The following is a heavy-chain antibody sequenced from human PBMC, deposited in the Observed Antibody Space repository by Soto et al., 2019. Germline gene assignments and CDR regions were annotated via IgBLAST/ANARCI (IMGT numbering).Heavy chain of an antibody. J-gene: IGHJ6*03. CDR3: AKDISTSPYYYYYMDV. D-gene: IGHD2-2*01. Sequence: GGSLRLSCAASGFTFDDYAMHWVRQAPGKGLEWVSGISWNSGSIGYADSVKGRFTISRDNAKNSLYLQMNSLRAEDTALYYCAKDISTSPYYYYYMDVWGKGTTVTVSS. CDR1: GFTFDDYA. V-gene: IGHV3-9*01. CDR2: ISWNSGSI.